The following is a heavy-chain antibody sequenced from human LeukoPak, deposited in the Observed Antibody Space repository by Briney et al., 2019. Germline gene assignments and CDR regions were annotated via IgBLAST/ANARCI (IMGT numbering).Heavy chain of an antibody. CDR3: ARSREYCGGDCSYPDY. D-gene: IGHD2-21*02. Sequence: SETLSLTCAVYGGSFSGYYWSWIRQPPGKGLEWIGYIYYSGSTNYNPSLKSRVTISVDTSKNQFSLKLSSVTAADTAVYYCARSREYCGGDCSYPDYWGQGTLVTVSS. V-gene: IGHV4-59*12. J-gene: IGHJ4*02. CDR2: IYYSGST. CDR1: GGSFSGYY.